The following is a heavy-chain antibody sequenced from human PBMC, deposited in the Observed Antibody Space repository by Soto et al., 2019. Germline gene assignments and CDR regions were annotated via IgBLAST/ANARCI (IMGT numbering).Heavy chain of an antibody. D-gene: IGHD1-26*01. J-gene: IGHJ4*02. V-gene: IGHV3-23*01. CDR1: GFTFSNYA. CDR2: ISGSGGST. Sequence: GGSLRLSCAGSGFTFSNYAMSWVRQAPGKGLAWVSAISGSGGSTYYADSVKGRFTISRDNSKNTLYLQMNSLRAEDTALYYCAKVPVGATGRFDYWGRGTLVTVSS. CDR3: AKVPVGATGRFDY.